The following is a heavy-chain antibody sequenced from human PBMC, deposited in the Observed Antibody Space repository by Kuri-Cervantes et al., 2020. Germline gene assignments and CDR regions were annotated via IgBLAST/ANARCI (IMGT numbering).Heavy chain of an antibody. J-gene: IGHJ6*03. D-gene: IGHD1-20*01. V-gene: IGHV7-4-1*02. CDR3: ARDSVTGRKQDYYYYYMDV. CDR2: IHTNTGNP. Sequence: ASVKVSCKASGYTFTSYAMNWVRQAPGQGLEWMGWIHTNTGNPTYAQGFTGRFVFSLDTSVSTAYLQISSLKAEDTAVYYCARDSVTGRKQDYYYYYMDVWGKGTTVTVSS. CDR1: GYTFTSYA.